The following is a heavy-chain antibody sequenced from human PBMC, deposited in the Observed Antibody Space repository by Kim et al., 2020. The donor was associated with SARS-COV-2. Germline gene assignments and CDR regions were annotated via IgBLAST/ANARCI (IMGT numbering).Heavy chain of an antibody. CDR1: GFTFDDYG. J-gene: IGHJ6*02. D-gene: IGHD3-22*01. CDR3: ARAGQGYSSGYHFYYYYYGMDV. V-gene: IGHV3-20*01. Sequence: GGSLRLSCAASGFTFDDYGMSWVRQAPGKGLEWVSGINWNGGSTGYADSVKGRFTISRDNAKNSLYLQMNSLRAEDTALYHCARAGQGYSSGYHFYYYYYGMDVWGQGTTVTVSS. CDR2: INWNGGST.